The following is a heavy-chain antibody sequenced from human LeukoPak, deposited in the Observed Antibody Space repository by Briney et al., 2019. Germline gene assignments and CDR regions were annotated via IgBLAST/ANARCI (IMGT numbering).Heavy chain of an antibody. CDR1: GFTFSDYY. D-gene: IGHD6-13*01. CDR2: ISSSGSTI. V-gene: IGHV3-11*01. CDR3: ARDPHAGRSDY. Sequence: SGGSLRLSCAASGFTFSDYYMSWIRQAPGKGLEWVSYISSSGSTIYYADSVKGRFTISRDNAKNSPYLQMNSLRAEDTAVYYCARDPHAGRSDYWGQGTLVTVSS. J-gene: IGHJ4*02.